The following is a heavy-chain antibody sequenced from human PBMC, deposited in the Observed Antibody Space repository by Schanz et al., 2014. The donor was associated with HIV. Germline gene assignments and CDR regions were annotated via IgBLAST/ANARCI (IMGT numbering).Heavy chain of an antibody. J-gene: IGHJ4*02. CDR2: IYYSGNT. V-gene: IGHV4-59*12. Sequence: WTWIRQSPGKGLEWIGYIYYSGNTNYNPSLKSRVTISVDTSSDQFSLKLSSVTAADTAVYYCARDSTMDYFDYWGQGTLVTVSS. CDR3: ARDSTMDYFDY. D-gene: IGHD3-3*02.